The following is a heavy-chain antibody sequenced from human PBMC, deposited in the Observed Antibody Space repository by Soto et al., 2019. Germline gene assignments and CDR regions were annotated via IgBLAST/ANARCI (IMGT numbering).Heavy chain of an antibody. CDR1: GYGFTTYG. D-gene: IGHD1-26*01. V-gene: IGHV1-18*01. J-gene: IGHJ4*02. Sequence: QVHLVQSGAEVKKPGASVKVSCKGSGYGFTTYGITWVRQAPGQGLEWMAWISAHNGNTNYAQKLQGRVTVTRDTSTSTAYMELRSLRSDDTAVYYCERGSYGDYWGQGALVTVSS. CDR2: ISAHNGNT. CDR3: ERGSYGDY.